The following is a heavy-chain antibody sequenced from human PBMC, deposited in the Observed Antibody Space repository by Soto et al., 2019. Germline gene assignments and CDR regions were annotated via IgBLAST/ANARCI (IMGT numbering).Heavy chain of an antibody. CDR1: GFIFSSYW. CDR3: ARDTTKGSAAPFDY. D-gene: IGHD6-13*01. J-gene: IGHJ4*02. CDR2: IKQDGSQK. Sequence: GGSLRLSCAASGFIFSSYWVSWVRQAPGKGPEWVANIKQDGSQKNYVDSVKGRFTMSRDNAENSLYLQMNSLRVEDTAVYYCARDTTKGSAAPFDYWGQGTLVTVSS. V-gene: IGHV3-7*01.